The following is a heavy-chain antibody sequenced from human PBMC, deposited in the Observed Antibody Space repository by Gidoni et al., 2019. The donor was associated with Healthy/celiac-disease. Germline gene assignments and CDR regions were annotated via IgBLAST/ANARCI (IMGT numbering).Heavy chain of an antibody. V-gene: IGHV1-2*02. CDR3: AKGERVVPAAIRSYYYYGMDV. CDR2: INPNSGGT. D-gene: IGHD2-2*01. CDR1: GYTFTGYY. Sequence: QVQLVQSGAEVKKPGASVKVSCKASGYTFTGYYMHWVRQAPGQGLEWMGWINPNSGGTNYAQKFQGRVTMTRDTSISTAYMELSRLRSDDTAVYYCAKGERVVPAAIRSYYYYGMDVWGQGTTVTVSS. J-gene: IGHJ6*02.